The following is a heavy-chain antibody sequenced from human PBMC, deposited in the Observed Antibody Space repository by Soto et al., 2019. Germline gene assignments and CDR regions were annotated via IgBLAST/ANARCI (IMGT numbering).Heavy chain of an antibody. CDR1: GGSISSYY. V-gene: IGHV4-59*08. CDR2: IYYSGST. Sequence: QVQLQESGPGLVKPSETLSLTCTVSGGSISSYYWSWIRQPPGKGLESIGYIYYSGSTNYNPSLKGRVTISVDTSKNQFSLKLSSVTAADTAVYYCARHGRWHDLDIWGQGTMVTVSS. CDR3: ARHGRWHDLDI. D-gene: IGHD1-1*01. J-gene: IGHJ3*02.